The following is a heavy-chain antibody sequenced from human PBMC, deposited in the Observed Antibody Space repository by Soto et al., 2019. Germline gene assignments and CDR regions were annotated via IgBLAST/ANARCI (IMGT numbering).Heavy chain of an antibody. J-gene: IGHJ5*02. CDR2: IIPIFGTA. CDR3: ARGSRDYDGSGYSWFDP. D-gene: IGHD3-22*01. V-gene: IGHV1-69*13. CDR1: GGTFSSYA. Sequence: SVKVSCKASGGTFSSYAISWVRQAPGQGLEWMGGIIPIFGTANYAQKFQGRVTITADESTSTAYMELSSLRSEDTAVYYCARGSRDYDGSGYSWFDPWGQGTLVTVSS.